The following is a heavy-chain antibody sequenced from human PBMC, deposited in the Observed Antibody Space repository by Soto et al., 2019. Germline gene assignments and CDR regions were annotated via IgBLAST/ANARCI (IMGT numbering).Heavy chain of an antibody. CDR3: ARVYYDSSGLTRGNWFDP. CDR1: GYTFTSYG. CDR2: ISAYNGNT. D-gene: IGHD3-22*01. J-gene: IGHJ5*02. Sequence: GASVKVSCKASGYTFTSYGISWVRQAPGQGLEWMGWISAYNGNTNYAQKLQGRVTMTTDTSTSTAYMELRSLRSDDTAVYYCARVYYDSSGLTRGNWFDPWGQGTLVTVSS. V-gene: IGHV1-18*01.